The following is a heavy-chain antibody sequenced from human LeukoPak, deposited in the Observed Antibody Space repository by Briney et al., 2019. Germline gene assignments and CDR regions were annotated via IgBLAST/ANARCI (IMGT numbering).Heavy chain of an antibody. CDR2: IYYSGST. J-gene: IGHJ5*02. CDR1: GGSISSGGYY. V-gene: IGHV4-31*03. Sequence: SGTLSLTCTVSGGSISSGGYYWSWIRQHPGKGLGWIGYIYYSGSTYYNPSPKSRVTISVDTSKNQFSLKLSSVTAADTAVYYCARRPAGYCSSTSCYSDEVWFDPWGQGTLVTVSS. D-gene: IGHD2-2*01. CDR3: ARRPAGYCSSTSCYSDEVWFDP.